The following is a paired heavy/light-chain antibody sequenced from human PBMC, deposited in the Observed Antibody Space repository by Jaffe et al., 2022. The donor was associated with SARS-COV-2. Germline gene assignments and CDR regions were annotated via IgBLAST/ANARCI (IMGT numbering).Heavy chain of an antibody. Sequence: QVQLVESGGGLVEPGGSLRLSCAVSGVTFSDYYMSWIRQAPGKGLEWVSYISSSGTTIYYADSVKGRFTISRDNAKSSLFLQLDSLRAEDTAVYYCATDQSRYSNADFHYWGQGTLVTVSS. CDR3: ATDQSRYSNADFHY. CDR2: ISSSGTTI. V-gene: IGHV3-11*01. J-gene: IGHJ4*02. D-gene: IGHD4-4*01. CDR1: GVTFSDYY.
Light chain of an antibody. J-gene: IGLJ3*02. CDR2: VNSDGSH. CDR1: SGHSSYA. CDR3: QTWDTGIRV. V-gene: IGLV4-69*01. Sequence: QLVLTQSPSASAYLGASVKLTCTLSSGHSSYAVAWHQQQPEKGPRYLMKVNSDGSHSRGDGIPDRFSGSSFGAERYLTISSLQSEDETDYYCQTWDTGIRVFGGGTNLTVL.